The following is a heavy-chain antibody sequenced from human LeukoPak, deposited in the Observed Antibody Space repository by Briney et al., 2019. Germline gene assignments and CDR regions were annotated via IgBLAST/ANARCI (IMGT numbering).Heavy chain of an antibody. J-gene: IGHJ4*02. CDR3: ARDPAVAGNGGGFDY. CDR1: GFTFSSYE. V-gene: IGHV3-48*03. D-gene: IGHD6-19*01. Sequence: GGSLRLSCGASGFTFSSYEMNWVRQAPGKGLEWVSYISGSGSTLYYADSVKGRFTISRDNVKKSLYLQMNSLRVEDTAVYYCARDPAVAGNGGGFDYWGQGTLVTVSS. CDR2: ISGSGSTL.